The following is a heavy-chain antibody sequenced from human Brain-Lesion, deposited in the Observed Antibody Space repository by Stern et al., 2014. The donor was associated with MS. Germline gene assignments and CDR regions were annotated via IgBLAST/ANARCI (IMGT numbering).Heavy chain of an antibody. J-gene: IGHJ6*02. CDR1: GYIFTGYY. CDR2: INPNTGGT. Sequence: QDQLVQSGAEVKKPGASVKVSCKTSGYIFTGYYIPWVRQAPGQGLEWMAWINPNTGGTKYAQKFQGRVTMSRDTSISTAYVELSSLTSDDTAVYYCARDQRGITIFGVVTDYYYLGMDVWGQGTTVTVSS. CDR3: ARDQRGITIFGVVTDYYYLGMDV. D-gene: IGHD3-3*01. V-gene: IGHV1-2*02.